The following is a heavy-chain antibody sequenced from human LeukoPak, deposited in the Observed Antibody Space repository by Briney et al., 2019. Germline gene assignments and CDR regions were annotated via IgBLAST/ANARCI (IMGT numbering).Heavy chain of an antibody. V-gene: IGHV3-30*04. D-gene: IGHD3-22*01. CDR2: ISYDGSNK. Sequence: GSLRLSCAASGFTFSSYAMHWVRQAPGKGLEWVAVISYDGSNKYYADSVKGRFIISRDNSKNTLYLQMNSLRAEDTAVYYCARELFRYDSSGYSYNWFDPRGQGTLVTVSS. CDR1: GFTFSSYA. CDR3: ARELFRYDSSGYSYNWFDP. J-gene: IGHJ5*02.